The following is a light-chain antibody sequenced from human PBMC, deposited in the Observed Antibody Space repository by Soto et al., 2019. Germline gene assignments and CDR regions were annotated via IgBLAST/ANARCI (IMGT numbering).Light chain of an antibody. V-gene: IGKV1-5*01. Sequence: MLKFAATQSVLPGEGNTGSCRASQGIGDTLAWYQHKPGQTPRLLIYDASSLESGVPSRFSGSGSETEFTLTIRCLHPDDFATYYCQQYISLPWTLGQGTKVDIK. CDR2: DAS. CDR3: QQYISLPWT. J-gene: IGKJ1*01. CDR1: QGIGDT.